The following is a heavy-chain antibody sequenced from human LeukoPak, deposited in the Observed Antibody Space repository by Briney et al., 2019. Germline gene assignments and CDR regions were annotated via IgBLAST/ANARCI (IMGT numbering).Heavy chain of an antibody. D-gene: IGHD1-26*01. CDR2: FDPEDGET. V-gene: IGHV1-24*01. CDR1: GYTLTELS. Sequence: GASVKVSCEVSGYTLTELSMHWVRQAPGKGLEWMGGFDPEDGETIYAQKFQGRVTMTEDTSTDTAYMELSSLRSEDTAVYYCATTQWEPPRDAFDIWGQGTMVTVSP. J-gene: IGHJ3*02. CDR3: ATTQWEPPRDAFDI.